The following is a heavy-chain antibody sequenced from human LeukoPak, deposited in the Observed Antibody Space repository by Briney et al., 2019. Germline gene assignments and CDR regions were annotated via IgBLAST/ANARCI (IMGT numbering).Heavy chain of an antibody. V-gene: IGHV5-51*01. Sequence: GESLKISCKGSGYSFTSYWIGWVRQMPGKGLEWMGIIYPGDSDTRYSPSFQGQVTISADKSISTAYLQWSSLKASDTAMYYCARQELRYDSSGYYYASPSPEANYYYYGMDVWGQGTTVTVSS. D-gene: IGHD3-22*01. CDR3: ARQELRYDSSGYYYASPSPEANYYYYGMDV. CDR2: IYPGDSDT. J-gene: IGHJ6*02. CDR1: GYSFTSYW.